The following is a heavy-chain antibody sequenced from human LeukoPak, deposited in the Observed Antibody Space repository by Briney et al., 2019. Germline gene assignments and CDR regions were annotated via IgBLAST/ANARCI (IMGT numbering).Heavy chain of an antibody. D-gene: IGHD3-9*01. Sequence: GGSLRLSCAASGFIFSNYAMSWVRQTPGKGLEWVSAISDNGDKTYYTESVKGRFSISRDNSKKTLYLQMNSLRAEDTAVYYCARDGSRNYDILTGPVPDAFDIWGQGTMVTVSS. V-gene: IGHV3-23*01. J-gene: IGHJ3*02. CDR1: GFIFSNYA. CDR2: ISDNGDKT. CDR3: ARDGSRNYDILTGPVPDAFDI.